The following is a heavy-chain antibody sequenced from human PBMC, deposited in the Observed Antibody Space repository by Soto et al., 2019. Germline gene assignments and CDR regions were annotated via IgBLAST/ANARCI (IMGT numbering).Heavy chain of an antibody. CDR1: GFTYSSNP. CDR3: AKDFELGYYDILTGYYRDDFDC. V-gene: IGHV3-23*01. J-gene: IGHJ4*02. Sequence: GGSLRLSCAASGFTYSSNPMSSVRQAPGKGLEWVSAISGSGVSTYYADSVKGRFTISRDNSKNTLYLQMNSLRAEDTAVYYCAKDFELGYYDILTGYYRDDFDCWGKGSMV. CDR2: ISGSGVST. D-gene: IGHD3-9*01.